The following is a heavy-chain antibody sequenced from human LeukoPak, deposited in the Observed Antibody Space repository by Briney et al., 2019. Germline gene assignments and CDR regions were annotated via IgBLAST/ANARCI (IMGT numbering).Heavy chain of an antibody. CDR2: IESKTDGGTT. Sequence: GGSLRLSCAASGFTFSNAWMSWVRQAPGKGLEWVGRIESKTDGGTTDYAAPVKGRFTISRDDSKNTLYLQMNSLKTEDTAVYYCTTEVREFDIWGQGTMVTVSS. CDR3: TTEVREFDI. J-gene: IGHJ3*02. CDR1: GFTFSNAW. V-gene: IGHV3-15*04. D-gene: IGHD5-24*01.